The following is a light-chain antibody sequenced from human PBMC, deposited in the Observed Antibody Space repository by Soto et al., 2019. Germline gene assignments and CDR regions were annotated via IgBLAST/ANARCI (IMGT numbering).Light chain of an antibody. V-gene: IGKV3-15*01. J-gene: IGKJ1*01. CDR3: QQYDTWLVWT. CDR1: QSVSSD. CDR2: GAS. Sequence: EVVMTQSPATLSVSPGERATLSCRASQSVSSDLAWYQQKPGQAPRLLIYGASTRATGIPARFSGSGSGTEFTLTIISLQSEDFAVYYCQQYDTWLVWTFGQGTKVDIK.